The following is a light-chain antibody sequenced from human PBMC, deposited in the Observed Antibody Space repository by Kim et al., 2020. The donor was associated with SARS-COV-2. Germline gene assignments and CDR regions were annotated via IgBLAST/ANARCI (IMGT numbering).Light chain of an antibody. CDR1: QSVINSA. J-gene: IGKJ5*01. Sequence: SPGERATLSCRARQSVINSALAWYHQKPGQAPRLLVYAVSSRATGIPDRFSGSGSGTDFTLTISRLEPEDFGVFYCQQHGTSTITFGQGTRLEIK. CDR2: AVS. CDR3: QQHGTSTIT. V-gene: IGKV3-20*01.